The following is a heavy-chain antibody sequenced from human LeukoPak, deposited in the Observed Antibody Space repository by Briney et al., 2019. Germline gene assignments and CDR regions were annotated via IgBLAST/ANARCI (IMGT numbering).Heavy chain of an antibody. Sequence: PGGSLRLSCAASGFTFDDYAMHWVRQAPGKGLEWVSGISWNSGSIGYADSVKGRFTISRDNAKSTLYLQLNSLRVEDTAVYYCVRDGVGSGGDFDYWGQGTLVTVSS. V-gene: IGHV3-9*01. CDR3: VRDGVGSGGDFDY. CDR2: ISWNSGSI. D-gene: IGHD2-8*02. J-gene: IGHJ4*02. CDR1: GFTFDDYA.